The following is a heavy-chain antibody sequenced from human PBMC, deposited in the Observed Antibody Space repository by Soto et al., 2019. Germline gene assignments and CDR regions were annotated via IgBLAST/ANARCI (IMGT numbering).Heavy chain of an antibody. CDR2: IYYSGST. CDR3: ARGSSSYYDYGMDV. CDR1: GGSISSGDYY. V-gene: IGHV4-30-4*01. Sequence: LSLTCTVSGGSISSGDYYWSWIRQPPGKGLEWIGYIYYSGSTYYNPSLKSRVTMSVDTSKNQFSLRLTSVTAADTAVYFCARGSSSYYDYGMDVWGQGTTVTVSS. D-gene: IGHD6-6*01. J-gene: IGHJ6*02.